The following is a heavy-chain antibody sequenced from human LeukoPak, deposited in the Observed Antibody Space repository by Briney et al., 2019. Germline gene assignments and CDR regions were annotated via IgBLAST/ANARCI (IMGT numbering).Heavy chain of an antibody. CDR1: GFIFSNYW. V-gene: IGHV3-7*01. J-gene: IGHJ6*03. D-gene: IGHD3-10*01. CDR3: ARVAKYGSGGYWRGNYYYYMDV. CDR2: IKQDGSDR. Sequence: PGGSLRLSCAASGFIFSNYWMTWVRQAPGKGLEWVANIKQDGSDRYYVDSVKGRFTVSRDNAKNSLYLQMYSLTVEDTAVFYCARVAKYGSGGYWRGNYYYYMDVWGKGTTVTVSS.